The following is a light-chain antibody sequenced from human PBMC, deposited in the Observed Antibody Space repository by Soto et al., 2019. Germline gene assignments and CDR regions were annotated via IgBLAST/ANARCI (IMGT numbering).Light chain of an antibody. CDR3: QQYYSSPPFT. CDR1: QSILYSSDNKNY. V-gene: IGKV4-1*01. Sequence: DIVMTQSPDSLAVSLGERATINCKSSQSILYSSDNKNYLAWYQQKAGQPPKVLMYWASIRESGVPDRFSGSGSGTDFSLTISSLQAEDVGVYYCQQYYSSPPFTFGPGTKVDIK. J-gene: IGKJ3*01. CDR2: WAS.